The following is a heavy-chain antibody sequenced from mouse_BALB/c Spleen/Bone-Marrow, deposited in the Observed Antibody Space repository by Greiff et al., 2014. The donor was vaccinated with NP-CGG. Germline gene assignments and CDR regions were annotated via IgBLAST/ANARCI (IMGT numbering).Heavy chain of an antibody. Sequence: QVQLQQSGAELVKPGASVKLSCKASGYTFTSYDINWVRRRPEQGLEWIGWIFPGDGSTKYNEKFKGKATLTTDKSSSTAYMQLSRLTSEDSAVYFCARRVYYDYDGGAWFAYWGQGTLVTVSA. V-gene: IGHV1-85*01. CDR3: ARRVYYDYDGGAWFAY. D-gene: IGHD2-4*01. CDR2: IFPGDGST. CDR1: GYTFTSYD. J-gene: IGHJ3*01.